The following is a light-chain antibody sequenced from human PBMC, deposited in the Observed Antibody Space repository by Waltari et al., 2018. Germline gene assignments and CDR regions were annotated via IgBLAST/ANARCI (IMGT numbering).Light chain of an antibody. CDR3: CAFTGRSWV. CDR2: GVS. J-gene: IGLJ3*02. CDR1: SSDIGAYNF. Sequence: QSALTQPPSASGSPGQSVTISCAGTSSDIGAYNFVSWYHQHPGKAPKLMIFGVSTRPSGVPGRFSGSKSGNTASLTVSGLQSDEEGDYYCCAFTGRSWVFGGGTKLTVL. V-gene: IGLV2-8*01.